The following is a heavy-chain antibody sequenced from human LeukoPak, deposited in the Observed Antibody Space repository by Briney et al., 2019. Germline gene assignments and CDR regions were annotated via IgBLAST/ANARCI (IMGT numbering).Heavy chain of an antibody. CDR3: ARDIAVAGSGYYYYGMDV. D-gene: IGHD6-19*01. J-gene: IGHJ6*02. CDR1: GFTFSSYA. Sequence: GGSLRLSCSVSGFTFSSYAMHWVRQAPGKGLQFVSVINTNGGSTYYADSVKGRFTISRDNSQNTLYLQMSSLRVEDTAVYYCARDIAVAGSGYYYYGMDVWGQGTMVTVSS. CDR2: INTNGGST. V-gene: IGHV3-64D*06.